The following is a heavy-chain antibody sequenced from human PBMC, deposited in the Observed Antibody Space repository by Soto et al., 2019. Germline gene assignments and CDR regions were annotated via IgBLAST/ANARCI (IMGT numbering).Heavy chain of an antibody. CDR3: ARALVGRTLSFFTFDN. V-gene: IGHV4-61*01. Sequence: HVQLQESGPGLMKPSETMSLSCSVSSGSVSSGSHYWTWIRQPPGKTLEWIGHISYSGKIDLNPSLRSRVTLSRDTSTNQFSLRLTSVTAADTAVYYCARALVGRTLSFFTFDNCGQGPLVTVSS. CDR2: ISYSGKI. J-gene: IGHJ4*02. CDR1: SGSVSSGSHY. D-gene: IGHD1-1*01.